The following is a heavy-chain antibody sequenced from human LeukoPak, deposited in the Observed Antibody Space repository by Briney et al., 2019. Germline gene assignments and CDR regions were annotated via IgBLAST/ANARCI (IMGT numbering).Heavy chain of an antibody. CDR3: ARDRSYYDILTGYSGYYMDV. CDR1: GFTFSSYS. Sequence: GGSLRLSCAASGFTFSSYSMNWVRQAPGKGLEWVSSISSSSSYIYYADSVKGRFTISRDNAKNSLYLQMNSLRAEDTAVYYRARDRSYYDILTGYSGYYMDVWGKGTTVTVSS. J-gene: IGHJ6*03. V-gene: IGHV3-21*01. CDR2: ISSSSSYI. D-gene: IGHD3-9*01.